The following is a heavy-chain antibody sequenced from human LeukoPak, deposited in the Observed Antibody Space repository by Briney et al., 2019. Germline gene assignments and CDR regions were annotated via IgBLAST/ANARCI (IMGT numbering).Heavy chain of an antibody. V-gene: IGHV3-30*02. CDR2: IRSDGTNK. D-gene: IGHD4-11*01. CDR1: GFTFSNYG. CDR3: LKDFDSTTYCFDY. Sequence: GGSLRLSCAASGFTFSNYGMHWVRQAPGKGLEWVAFIRSDGTNKYYADSVKGRFTISRDNSKNTVYLQMNSLRAEDTAVYYCLKDFDSTTYCFDYWGQGTLVTVSS. J-gene: IGHJ4*02.